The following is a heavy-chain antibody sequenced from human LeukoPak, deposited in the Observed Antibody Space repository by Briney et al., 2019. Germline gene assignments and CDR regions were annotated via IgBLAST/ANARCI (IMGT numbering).Heavy chain of an antibody. CDR2: INHSGST. Sequence: SETLSLTCAVYGGSFSSYYLSWIRQSPGKGLEWIGEINHSGSTNYNPSLKNRVTISVDTSKNQFSLKLSSVTAADTAVYYCARHRPYVWGRYREIDYWGQGTLVTVSS. V-gene: IGHV4-34*01. J-gene: IGHJ4*02. CDR3: ARHRPYVWGRYREIDY. CDR1: GGSFSSYY. D-gene: IGHD3-16*02.